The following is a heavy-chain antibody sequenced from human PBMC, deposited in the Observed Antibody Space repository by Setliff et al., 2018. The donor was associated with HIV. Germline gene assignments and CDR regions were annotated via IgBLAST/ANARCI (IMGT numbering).Heavy chain of an antibody. V-gene: IGHV4-59*08. D-gene: IGHD3-3*01. CDR1: GGSISSYY. CDR3: ARPSLGIGGGSIFDF. Sequence: PSETLSLTCNVSGGSISSYYWNWIRQPPGKGLEWIGYIYYSGNTNYNPSLKSRVIISVDTSKNQFALRLSSVTAADTAVYHCARPSLGIGGGSIFDFWGQGILVTAPQ. J-gene: IGHJ4*02. CDR2: IYYSGNT.